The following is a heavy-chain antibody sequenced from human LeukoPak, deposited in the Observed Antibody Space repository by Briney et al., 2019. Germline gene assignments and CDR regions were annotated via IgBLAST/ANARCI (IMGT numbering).Heavy chain of an antibody. Sequence: PSETLSLTCTVSGGSISSYYWSWIRQPPGKGLEWIGYIYYSGSTNYHPSLKSRVTISVDTSKNQFSLKLSSVTAADTAVYYCARSNFDWLLADYYYYYGMDVWGKGTTVTVSS. CDR2: IYYSGST. D-gene: IGHD3-9*01. CDR1: GGSISSYY. CDR3: ARSNFDWLLADYYYYYGMDV. V-gene: IGHV4-59*01. J-gene: IGHJ6*04.